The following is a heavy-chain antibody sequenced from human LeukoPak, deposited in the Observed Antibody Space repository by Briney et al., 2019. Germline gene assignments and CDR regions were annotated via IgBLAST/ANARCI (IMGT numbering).Heavy chain of an antibody. CDR3: ARKYCTNGVCYTDPYYFDY. CDR2: INPNSGGT. Sequence: ASVKVSCKASGYTFTGHYMHWVRQAPGQGLEWMGWINPNSGGTNYAQKFQGRVTMTRDTSISTAYMELSRLRSDDTAVYYCARKYCTNGVCYTDPYYFDYRGQGTLVTVSS. J-gene: IGHJ4*02. CDR1: GYTFTGHY. D-gene: IGHD2-8*01. V-gene: IGHV1-2*02.